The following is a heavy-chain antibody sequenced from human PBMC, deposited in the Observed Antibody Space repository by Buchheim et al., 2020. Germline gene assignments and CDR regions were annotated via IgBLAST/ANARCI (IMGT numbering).Heavy chain of an antibody. V-gene: IGHV3-48*03. CDR1: GFTFSSYE. CDR2: ISSSGRTI. Sequence: EVQLVESGGGLVQPGGSLRLPCAASGFTFSSYEMNWVRQAPGKGLEWVSYISSSGRTIYYADSVKGRFTISRDNAKKSLYLQMNSLRAEDTALYYCARAGGPYYYGFDYWGQGTL. J-gene: IGHJ4*02. CDR3: ARAGGPYYYGFDY. D-gene: IGHD3-10*01.